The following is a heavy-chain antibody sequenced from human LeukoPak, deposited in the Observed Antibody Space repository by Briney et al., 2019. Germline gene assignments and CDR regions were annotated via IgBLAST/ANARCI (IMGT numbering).Heavy chain of an antibody. V-gene: IGHV1-69*13. CDR3: ARAEYYYDTALSGSFHL. D-gene: IGHD3-22*01. CDR1: GGSFSSYA. J-gene: IGHJ3*01. Sequence: SVKVSCKVSGGSFSSYALNWVRQAPGQGLEWMGEIIPIFGTANYAQNFQGRLTVAADESTSTAYMELSSLRSEDTAVYYCARAEYYYDTALSGSFHLWGQGTMVTVSS. CDR2: IIPIFGTA.